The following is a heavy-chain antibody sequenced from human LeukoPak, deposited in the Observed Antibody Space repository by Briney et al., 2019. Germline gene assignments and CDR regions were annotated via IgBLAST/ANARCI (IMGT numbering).Heavy chain of an antibody. CDR3: ARERGATAAGRALGY. CDR1: GFTFSSYS. J-gene: IGHJ4*02. V-gene: IGHV3-21*01. D-gene: IGHD6-13*01. Sequence: GGSLRLSCAASGFTFSSYSMNWVRQAPGKGLEWVSSISSSSSYIYYADSVKGRFTISRDNAKNSLYLQMNSLRAEDTAVYYCARERGATAAGRALGYWGQETLVTVSS. CDR2: ISSSSSYI.